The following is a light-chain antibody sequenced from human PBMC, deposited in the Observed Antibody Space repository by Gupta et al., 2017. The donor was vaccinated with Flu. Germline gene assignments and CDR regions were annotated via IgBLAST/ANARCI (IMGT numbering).Light chain of an antibody. Sequence: QSVLTQPPSASGPPGQRVTISCYGSSSNIGSNTVNWYQQLPGTAPKRLIYSNNQRPSGVPDRFSGSKSGTSASLAISGLQSEDEADYYCAAWDDSLNGVVFGGGTKLTVL. CDR2: SNN. J-gene: IGLJ2*01. CDR3: AAWDDSLNGVV. CDR1: SSNIGSNT. V-gene: IGLV1-44*01.